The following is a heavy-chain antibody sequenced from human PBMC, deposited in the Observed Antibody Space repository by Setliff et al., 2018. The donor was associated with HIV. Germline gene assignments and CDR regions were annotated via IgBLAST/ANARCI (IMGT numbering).Heavy chain of an antibody. CDR3: AKGTNYDLLTGYHALDV. CDR1: GFTFTDYW. CDR2: VSGSGYP. D-gene: IGHD3-9*01. V-gene: IGHV3-23*01. Sequence: PGGSLRLSCAASGFTFTDYWMHWVRQVPGQGLVWVSSVSGSGYPYYADSVKGRFTISRDNSKNTLYLQMNSLSAEDTAVFYCAKGTNYDLLTGYHALDVWGQGTMVTVSS. J-gene: IGHJ3*01.